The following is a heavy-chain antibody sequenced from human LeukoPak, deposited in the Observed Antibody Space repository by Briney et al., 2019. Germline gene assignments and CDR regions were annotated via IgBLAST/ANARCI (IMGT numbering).Heavy chain of an antibody. D-gene: IGHD1-14*01. J-gene: IGHJ4*02. Sequence: PGGFLRLSCAASGFTFSDYYMSWIRQAPGKGLEWVSYISSSGSTIYYADSVKGRFTISRDNAKNSLYLQMNSLRAEDTAVYYCARVSEEGYYFDYWGQGTLVTVSS. CDR2: ISSSGSTI. V-gene: IGHV3-11*01. CDR3: ARVSEEGYYFDY. CDR1: GFTFSDYY.